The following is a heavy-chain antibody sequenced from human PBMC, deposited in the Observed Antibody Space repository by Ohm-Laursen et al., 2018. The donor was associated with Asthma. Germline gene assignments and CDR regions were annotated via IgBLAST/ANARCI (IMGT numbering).Heavy chain of an antibody. Sequence: SLRLSCAASGFTFSSYTMNWVRQAPGKGLEWVSYITGSSSTIYYADSVKGRFTISRDNAKNSLYLQMNSLRDEDTAVYYCTRSLTWKSDCWSQGTLVTVSS. V-gene: IGHV3-48*02. J-gene: IGHJ4*02. CDR2: ITGSSSTI. CDR1: GFTFSSYT. CDR3: TRSLTWKSDC. D-gene: IGHD1-1*01.